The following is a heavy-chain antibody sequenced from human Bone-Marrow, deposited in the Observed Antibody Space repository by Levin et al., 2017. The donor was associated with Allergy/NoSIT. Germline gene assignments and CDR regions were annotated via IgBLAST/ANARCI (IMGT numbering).Heavy chain of an antibody. Sequence: PGGSLRLSCAASGFTFSSYAMSWVRQAPGKGLEWVSAISGSGGSTYYADSVKGRFTISRDNSKNTLYLQMNSLRAEDTAVYYCAKDVSVVAATINWFDPWGQGTLVTVSS. CDR3: AKDVSVVAATINWFDP. V-gene: IGHV3-23*01. CDR2: ISGSGGST. D-gene: IGHD2-15*01. J-gene: IGHJ5*02. CDR1: GFTFSSYA.